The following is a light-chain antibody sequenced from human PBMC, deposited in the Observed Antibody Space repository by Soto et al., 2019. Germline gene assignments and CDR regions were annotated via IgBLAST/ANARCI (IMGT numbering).Light chain of an antibody. CDR1: QDISTY. CDR2: TVP. Sequence: DIQMTQSPSSLSASLGDRVTITCRESQDISTYLNWYQQKPGKAPNLLIYTVPNLETGVPSRFSGSGSGTVFTLTISALQPEDIATYYCQQYNSLPYTFGQGTRLEIE. CDR3: QQYNSLPYT. V-gene: IGKV1-33*01. J-gene: IGKJ2*01.